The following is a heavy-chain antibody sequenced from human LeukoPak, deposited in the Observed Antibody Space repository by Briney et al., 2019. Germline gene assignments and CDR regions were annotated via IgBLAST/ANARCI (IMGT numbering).Heavy chain of an antibody. Sequence: SETLSLTCTVSGGSISSYYWSWIRQPPGKGLEWIGYISYSGRTDYNPSLKSRVTISVDTSKNQFSLRLSSVTAADTAVYYCARKTGDLYYFDYWGQGTLVTVSS. V-gene: IGHV4-59*01. J-gene: IGHJ4*02. CDR2: ISYSGRT. CDR1: GGSISSYY. D-gene: IGHD7-27*01. CDR3: ARKTGDLYYFDY.